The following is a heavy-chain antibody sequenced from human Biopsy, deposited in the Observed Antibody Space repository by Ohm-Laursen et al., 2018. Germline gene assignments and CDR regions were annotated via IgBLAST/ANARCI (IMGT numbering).Heavy chain of an antibody. CDR1: GGTFSNYG. CDR3: ATKLTGYFHH. D-gene: IGHD3-9*01. J-gene: IGHJ1*01. CDR2: NIPNLGTG. V-gene: IGHV1-69*06. Sequence: GASVKVSCKAPGGTFSNYGVNWVRQAPGQGLEWLGGNIPNLGTGNYAQKFQDRVTVAADTSTSTATMELRSLRSDDTAVYYCATKLTGYFHHWGQGTLVIVSS.